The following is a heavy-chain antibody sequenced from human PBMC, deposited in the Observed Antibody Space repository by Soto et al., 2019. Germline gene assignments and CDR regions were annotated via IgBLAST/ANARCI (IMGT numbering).Heavy chain of an antibody. V-gene: IGHV5-51*01. CDR1: GYSFTSYW. J-gene: IGHJ6*02. D-gene: IGHD2-15*01. CDR2: IYPGDSDT. Sequence: PGESLKISCKGSGYSFTSYWIGWVRQMPGKGLEWMGIIYPGDSDTRYSPSFQGQVTISADKSISTAYLQWSSLKASDTAMYYCARKDGSNYYYYGMDVWGQGTTVTVSS. CDR3: ARKDGSNYYYYGMDV.